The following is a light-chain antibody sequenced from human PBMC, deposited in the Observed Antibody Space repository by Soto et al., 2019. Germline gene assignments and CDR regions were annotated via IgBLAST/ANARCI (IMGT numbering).Light chain of an antibody. Sequence: QSVLTQPASVSASPGQSLTISCTGTSCDIGGYNYVSWYQQHPCKAPKLLIYDVSNRPSGVSNRFSGSKSGHTASLTISGLQSEDEADYFCTSYTSSATLDVFGTGTKVTVL. CDR1: SCDIGGYNY. V-gene: IGLV2-14*03. CDR3: TSYTSSATLDV. J-gene: IGLJ1*01. CDR2: DVS.